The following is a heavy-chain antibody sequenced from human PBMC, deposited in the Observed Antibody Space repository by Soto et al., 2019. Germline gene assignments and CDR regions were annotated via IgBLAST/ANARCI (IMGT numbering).Heavy chain of an antibody. CDR2: IYWDDDK. Sequence: QITLKESGPTLVKRTQTLTLTCTFSGFSLSTSGVGVGWIRQPPGKALEWLALIYWDDDKRYSPSLKSRLTITKDTSKNQVVLTMTNMDPVDTATYYCAHRPSYCSGGSCYSGFGYWGQGTLVTVSS. D-gene: IGHD2-15*01. V-gene: IGHV2-5*02. CDR3: AHRPSYCSGGSCYSGFGY. CDR1: GFSLSTSGVG. J-gene: IGHJ4*02.